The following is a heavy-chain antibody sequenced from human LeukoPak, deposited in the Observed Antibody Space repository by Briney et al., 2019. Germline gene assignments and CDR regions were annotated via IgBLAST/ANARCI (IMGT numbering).Heavy chain of an antibody. CDR1: GFTFSNYW. J-gene: IGHJ6*02. Sequence: GGSLRLSCAASGFTFSNYWMTWVRQAPGKGLEWVANINRDGSERYYVDSVKGRFTISRDDAKSSLYLQMNSLRAEDTAVFYCARRNAMDVWGQGTTVTVSS. V-gene: IGHV3-7*03. CDR2: INRDGSER. CDR3: ARRNAMDV.